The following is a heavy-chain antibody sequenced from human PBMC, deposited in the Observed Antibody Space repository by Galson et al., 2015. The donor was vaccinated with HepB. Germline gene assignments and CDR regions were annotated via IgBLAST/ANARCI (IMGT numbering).Heavy chain of an antibody. Sequence: SVKVSCKASGGTFSSYAISWVRQAPGQGLEWVGGIIPIFGVGKYAHKFQGRVTITVDESTSTSYMELSILRSEDTAVYYCSSEYLGYCSSTSCPPPKYYFDYWGQGTLVTVSS. V-gene: IGHV1-69*13. J-gene: IGHJ4*02. D-gene: IGHD2-2*01. CDR3: SSEYLGYCSSTSCPPPKYYFDY. CDR2: IIPIFGVG. CDR1: GGTFSSYA.